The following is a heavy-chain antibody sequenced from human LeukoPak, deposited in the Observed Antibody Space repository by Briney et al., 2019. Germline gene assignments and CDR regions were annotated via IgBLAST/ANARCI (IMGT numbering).Heavy chain of an antibody. V-gene: IGHV1-24*01. CDR3: ATSGRRAGAYYFDY. D-gene: IGHD1-26*01. J-gene: IGHJ4*02. Sequence: ASVKVSCKVSGYTLTELSMHWMRQAPGKGLGWMGGFDPEDGETIYAQKFQGRVTMTEDTSTDTAYMELSSLRSEDTAVYYCATSGRRAGAYYFDYWDQGTLVTVSS. CDR1: GYTLTELS. CDR2: FDPEDGET.